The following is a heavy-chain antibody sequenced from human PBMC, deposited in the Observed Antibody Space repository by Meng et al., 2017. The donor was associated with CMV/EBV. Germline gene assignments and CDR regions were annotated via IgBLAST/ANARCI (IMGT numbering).Heavy chain of an antibody. D-gene: IGHD4-17*01. CDR1: GFSFSDYY. CDR3: TRNHEYGDQRYGMDV. Sequence: LSLTCVASGFSFSDYYMSWIRQAPGKGLEYISYISGSGRIKYSADSVKGRFTISRDNAKNSLYLQMNSLRAEDTAIYYCTRNHEYGDQRYGMDVWGQGTTVTVSS. J-gene: IGHJ6*02. V-gene: IGHV3-11*04. CDR2: ISGSGRIK.